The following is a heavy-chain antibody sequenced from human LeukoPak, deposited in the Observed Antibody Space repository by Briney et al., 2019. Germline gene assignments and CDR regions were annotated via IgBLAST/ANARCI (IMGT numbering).Heavy chain of an antibody. V-gene: IGHV4-34*01. Sequence: SETLSLTCAVYGGSFSGYYWSWIRQPPGKGLEWIGEINHSGSTNYNPSLKGRVTISVDTSKNQFSLKLSSVTAADTAVYYCARAPWELLTGGGYYFDYWGQGTLVTVSS. J-gene: IGHJ4*02. CDR3: ARAPWELLTGGGYYFDY. CDR1: GGSFSGYY. CDR2: INHSGST. D-gene: IGHD1-26*01.